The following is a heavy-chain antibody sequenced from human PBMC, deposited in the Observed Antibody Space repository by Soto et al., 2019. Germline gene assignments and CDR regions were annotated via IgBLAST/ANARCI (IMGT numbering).Heavy chain of an antibody. J-gene: IGHJ5*02. D-gene: IGHD1-26*01. CDR3: ARYVGGFDWFDP. Sequence: QVQLQQWGAGLLKPSETLSLTCAVYGGSFSGYYWSWIRQPPGKGLEWFGEINHSGSTNYNPSLKSRVTISVATYKNQFSLELSSVTAADTAVYYCARYVGGFDWFDPWGQGTLVTVSS. CDR1: GGSFSGYY. V-gene: IGHV4-34*01. CDR2: INHSGST.